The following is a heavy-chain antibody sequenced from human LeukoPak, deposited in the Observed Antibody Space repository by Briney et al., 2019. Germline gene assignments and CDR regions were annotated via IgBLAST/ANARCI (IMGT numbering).Heavy chain of an antibody. J-gene: IGHJ3*02. Sequence: GGSLKLSCAASGCTFSSYEMNWVRQAPGKGLEWVSYIISSGSTIYYADSVKGRFTISRDNAKNSLYLQMNSLRAEDTAVYYCAREMVGYSGSWYPRGRAFDNWGQGTMVTVSS. D-gene: IGHD6-13*01. CDR2: IISSGSTI. V-gene: IGHV3-48*03. CDR3: AREMVGYSGSWYPRGRAFDN. CDR1: GCTFSSYE.